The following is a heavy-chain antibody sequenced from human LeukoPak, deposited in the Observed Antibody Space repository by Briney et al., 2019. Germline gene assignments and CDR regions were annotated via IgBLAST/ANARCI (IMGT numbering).Heavy chain of an antibody. V-gene: IGHV4-39*07. CDR1: GGSISSSSCY. D-gene: IGHD5-24*01. Sequence: SETLSLTCTVSGGSISSSSCYWGWIRQPPGKGLEWIGSIYYSGSTYYNPSLKSRVTISVDTSKNQFSLKLSSVTAADTAVYHCARLEMATISFDDWGQGTLVTVSS. CDR2: IYYSGST. CDR3: ARLEMATISFDD. J-gene: IGHJ4*02.